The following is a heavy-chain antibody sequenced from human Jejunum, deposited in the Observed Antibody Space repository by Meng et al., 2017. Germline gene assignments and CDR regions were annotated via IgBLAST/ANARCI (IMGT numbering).Heavy chain of an antibody. D-gene: IGHD6-13*01. V-gene: IGHV4-39*07. Sequence: GSLRLSCTVSGDSISGSPYYWGWIRQPPGEGLEWIGTVYYSGSTYYNPSLKSRVTVSEDTSKNQFSLKLSSVTAADTAVYYCARDHGSSNWFYYWGQGTLVTVSS. J-gene: IGHJ4*02. CDR1: GDSISGSPYY. CDR2: VYYSGST. CDR3: ARDHGSSNWFYY.